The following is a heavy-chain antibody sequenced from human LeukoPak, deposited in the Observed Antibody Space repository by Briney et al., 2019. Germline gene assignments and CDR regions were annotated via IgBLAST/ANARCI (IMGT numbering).Heavy chain of an antibody. J-gene: IGHJ4*02. CDR2: IIPILGIA. V-gene: IGHV1-69*04. Sequence: SVKVSCKASGGTFSSYAISWVRQAPGQGLEWMGRIIPILGIANYAQKFQGRVTMTRDTSISTAYMELSRLRSDDTAVYYCARVYYYYDSSGILTLYFDYWGQGTLVTVSS. CDR3: ARVYYYYDSSGILTLYFDY. D-gene: IGHD3-22*01. CDR1: GGTFSSYA.